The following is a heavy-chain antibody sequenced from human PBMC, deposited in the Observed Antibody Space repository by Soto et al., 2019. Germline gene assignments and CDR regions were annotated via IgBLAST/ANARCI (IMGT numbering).Heavy chain of an antibody. CDR3: AKVDIVVVVRLRQFDY. J-gene: IGHJ4*02. CDR1: GFTFSSYA. Sequence: PGGSLRLSCAASGFTFSSYAMSWVRQAPGKGLEWVSAISGSGGSTYYADSVKGRFTISRDNSKNTLYLQMNSLRAEDTAVYYCAKVDIVVVVRLRQFDYWGQGTLVTVSS. V-gene: IGHV3-23*01. CDR2: ISGSGGST. D-gene: IGHD2-15*01.